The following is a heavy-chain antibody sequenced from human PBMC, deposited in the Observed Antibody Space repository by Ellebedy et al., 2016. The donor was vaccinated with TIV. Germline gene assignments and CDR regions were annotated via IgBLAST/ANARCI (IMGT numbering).Heavy chain of an antibody. CDR3: AMRFGELLSPFDY. J-gene: IGHJ4*02. CDR2: IYYSGST. CDR1: GGSISSGGYY. Sequence: MPSETLSLTCTVSGGSISSGGYYWSWIRQPPGKGLEWIGYIYYSGSTNYNPSLKSRVTISVDTSKNQFSLKLSSVTAADTAVYYCAMRFGELLSPFDYWGQGTLVTVSS. D-gene: IGHD3-10*01. V-gene: IGHV4-61*08.